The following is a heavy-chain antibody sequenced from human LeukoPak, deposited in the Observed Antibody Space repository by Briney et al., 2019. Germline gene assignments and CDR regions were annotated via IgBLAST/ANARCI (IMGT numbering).Heavy chain of an antibody. V-gene: IGHV3-7*03. D-gene: IGHD6-19*01. CDR1: GFTFSGYW. J-gene: IGHJ4*02. Sequence: GGSLRLSCAASGFTFSGYWMSWVRQAPGEGLEWGANINQDGSGDYYVASVKGRFTISRDNAKNPLYLQMNSLRDDDTAVYFCARGTGHASGWSYSFNSWGQGTLVTVSS. CDR2: INQDGSGD. CDR3: ARGTGHASGWSYSFNS.